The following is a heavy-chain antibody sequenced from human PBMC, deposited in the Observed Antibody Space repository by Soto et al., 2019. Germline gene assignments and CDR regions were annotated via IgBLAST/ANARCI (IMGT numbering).Heavy chain of an antibody. Sequence: EVQLVESGGGLVQPGGSLRLSCVVSGFTFSSNWMYWVRQAPGKGLEWLANIKYDGSEKYYGDSVKGRFAISRDNAKTSLYLQMNSLSVDDTAVYYCARGLYSRGYWGQGTLVTVSS. D-gene: IGHD3-16*01. J-gene: IGHJ4*02. CDR3: ARGLYSRGY. CDR1: GFTFSSNW. CDR2: IKYDGSEK. V-gene: IGHV3-7*03.